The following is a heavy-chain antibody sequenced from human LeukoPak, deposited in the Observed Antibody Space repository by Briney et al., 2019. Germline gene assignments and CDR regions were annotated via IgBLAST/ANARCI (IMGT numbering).Heavy chain of an antibody. CDR2: IDRFGST. CDR3: ARGSGYSNSWYRRTNLYYFDF. J-gene: IGHJ4*02. V-gene: IGHV4-34*01. Sequence: SETLSLTCAVYGGPFGGYYWSWIRQSPGKGLEWIGDIDRFGSTHYNPSLKSRLSMSVETSKNQFSLKMTSVTAADTAVYYCARGSGYSNSWYRRTNLYYFDFWGQGALVTVSS. D-gene: IGHD6-13*01. CDR1: GGPFGGYY.